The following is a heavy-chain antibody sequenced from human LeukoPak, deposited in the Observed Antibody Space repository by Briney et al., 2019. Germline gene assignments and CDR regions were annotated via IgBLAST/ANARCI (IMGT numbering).Heavy chain of an antibody. D-gene: IGHD2-2*01. CDR1: GYTLTSHD. CDR2: INPNSGDT. J-gene: IGHJ4*02. Sequence: GASVKVSCKASGYTLTSHDINWVRQATGQAPEWMGWINPNSGDTGYAQKFQGRVTITRSTSISTAYMELSSLRSEDTAVYYCTRHTSPTFDYWGQGTLVTVSS. CDR3: TRHTSPTFDY. V-gene: IGHV1-8*01.